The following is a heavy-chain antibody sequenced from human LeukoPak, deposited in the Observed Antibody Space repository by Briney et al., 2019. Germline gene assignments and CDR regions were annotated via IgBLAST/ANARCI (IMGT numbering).Heavy chain of an antibody. J-gene: IGHJ4*02. Sequence: GGSLRLSCAASGFTFSSYAMHWVRQAPGKGLEWVAVISYDGSNKYYADSVKGRFTISRDNSKNTLYLQMNSLRAEDTAVYYCAGRVLLWFGARRGLFDYWGQGTLVTVSS. CDR1: GFTFSSYA. CDR2: ISYDGSNK. D-gene: IGHD3-10*01. V-gene: IGHV3-30-3*01. CDR3: AGRVLLWFGARRGLFDY.